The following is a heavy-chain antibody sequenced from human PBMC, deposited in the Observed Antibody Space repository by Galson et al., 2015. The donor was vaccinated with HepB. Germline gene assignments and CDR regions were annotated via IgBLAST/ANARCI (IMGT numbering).Heavy chain of an antibody. CDR3: AREIDWYYFDY. D-gene: IGHD3-9*01. Sequence: SLRLSCAASGFTFSSYWMTWVRQAPGKGLEWVANMKQDGSEKYYVESVKGRFTISRDDAKNSLYLQMNSLRAEDTAVYYCAREIDWYYFDYWGQGTLVTVSS. CDR2: MKQDGSEK. V-gene: IGHV3-7*01. J-gene: IGHJ4*02. CDR1: GFTFSSYW.